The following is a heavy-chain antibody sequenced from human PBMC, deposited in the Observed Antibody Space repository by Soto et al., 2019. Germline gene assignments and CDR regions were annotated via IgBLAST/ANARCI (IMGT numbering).Heavy chain of an antibody. Sequence: QVQLQQWGAGLLKPSETLYVTSAVYGESFSGYYWSWIRQPPGKGLEWIGEINHSGSTNYNPSLKRRVTISVDTSKNQFSLKLSSVTAADTAVYYCARGYIVFDYWGQGTLVTVSS. CDR3: ARGYIVFDY. D-gene: IGHD2-15*01. J-gene: IGHJ4*02. CDR1: GESFSGYY. V-gene: IGHV4-34*01. CDR2: INHSGST.